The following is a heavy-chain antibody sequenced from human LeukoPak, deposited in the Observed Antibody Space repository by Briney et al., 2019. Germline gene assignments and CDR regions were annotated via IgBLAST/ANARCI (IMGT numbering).Heavy chain of an antibody. D-gene: IGHD6-13*01. CDR2: IYYSGST. J-gene: IGHJ4*02. Sequence: PSETLSLTCTVSGGSISSYYWSWIRQPPGKGLEWIGYIYYSGSTNYNPSLKSRVTISVDTSKNQFSLKLSSVTAADTAVYYCARGSRSGGSDYWGQGTLVTVSS. CDR1: GGSISSYY. CDR3: ARGSRSGGSDY. V-gene: IGHV4-59*01.